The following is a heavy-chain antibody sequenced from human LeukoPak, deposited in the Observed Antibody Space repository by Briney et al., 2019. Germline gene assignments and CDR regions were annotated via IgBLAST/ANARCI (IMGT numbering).Heavy chain of an antibody. D-gene: IGHD2-21*01. Sequence: ASVRVSCKASGYTFTDYYIHWVRQAPGQGLEWMGWINPNSDYTFYAQKFQGRVTLTRDTSVSTVYMELTTLTSDDTALYYCAVAPGDYWGQGTLVSVSA. V-gene: IGHV1-2*02. CDR2: INPNSDYT. CDR3: AVAPGDY. CDR1: GYTFTDYY. J-gene: IGHJ4*02.